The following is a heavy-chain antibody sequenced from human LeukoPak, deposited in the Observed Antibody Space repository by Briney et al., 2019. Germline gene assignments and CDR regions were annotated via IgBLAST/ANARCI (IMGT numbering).Heavy chain of an antibody. Sequence: SETLSLTCTASGGSISSSTYYWGWIRQPPGKGLEWIGSIYYSGSTSYNPSLKSRVTISVDTSKNQFSLKLSSVTAADTAVYYCARRRMRPVPAAPPRNAFDVWGQGTLVTVSS. CDR1: GGSISSSTYY. CDR2: IYYSGST. CDR3: ARRRMRPVPAAPPRNAFDV. V-gene: IGHV4-39*01. D-gene: IGHD2-15*01. J-gene: IGHJ3*01.